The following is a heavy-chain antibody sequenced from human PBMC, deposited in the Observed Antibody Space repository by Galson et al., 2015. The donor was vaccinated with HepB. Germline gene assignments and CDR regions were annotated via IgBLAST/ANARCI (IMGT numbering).Heavy chain of an antibody. V-gene: IGHV1-69*06. CDR1: GGTFTSYA. D-gene: IGHD4-11*01. J-gene: IGHJ6*02. CDR2: IIPIFDTT. Sequence: SVKVSCKASGGTFTSYAISWVQQAPGQGLEWMGGIIPIFDTTNYAQKFQGRVTIIADKSTSTAYMELSSLTSEDTAVYYCARGIHSDYEYYHYYYGMDVWGQGTTVTVSS. CDR3: ARGIHSDYEYYHYYYGMDV.